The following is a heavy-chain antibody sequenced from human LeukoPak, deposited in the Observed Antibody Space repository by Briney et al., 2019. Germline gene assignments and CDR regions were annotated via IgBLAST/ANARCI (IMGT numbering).Heavy chain of an antibody. D-gene: IGHD6-6*01. CDR1: GGSFSGYY. CDR3: ARLGSIAAPKGDY. V-gene: IGHV4-34*01. Sequence: SETLSLTCAVYGGSFSGYYWSWIRQPPGKGLEWIGSIYYSGSTYYNPSLKSRVTISVDTSKNQFSLKLSSVTAADTAVYYCARLGSIAAPKGDYWGQGTLVTVSS. J-gene: IGHJ4*02. CDR2: IYYSGST.